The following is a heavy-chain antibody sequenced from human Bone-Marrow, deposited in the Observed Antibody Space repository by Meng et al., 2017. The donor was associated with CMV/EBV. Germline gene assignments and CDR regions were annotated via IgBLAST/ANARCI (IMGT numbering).Heavy chain of an antibody. D-gene: IGHD3-3*01. CDR2: IYYSGST. V-gene: IGHV4-59*01. J-gene: IGHJ5*02. CDR1: GGSISGYY. CDR3: ARHRLHSPYYDFWSGYYRDWFDP. Sequence: SETLSLTCIVSGGSISGYYWSWIRQPPGKGLEWIGYIYYSGSTNYNPSLKSRVTISVDTSKNQFSLKLSSVTAADTAVYYCARHRLHSPYYDFWSGYYRDWFDPRGQGTLVTVSS.